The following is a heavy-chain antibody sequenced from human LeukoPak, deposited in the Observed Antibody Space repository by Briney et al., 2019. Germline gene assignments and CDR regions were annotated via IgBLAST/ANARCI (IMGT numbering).Heavy chain of an antibody. V-gene: IGHV5-51*01. CDR3: ARQYSAYDY. CDR1: GYSFTTYW. CDR2: IYPSDSDT. Sequence: GESLKISCKGSGYSFTTYWIAWVRQMPGKGLEWMGIIYPSDSDTRYSPSFQGQVTISADKSISTAYVQWSSLKASDTAMYYCARQYSAYDYWGQGTLVTVSS. D-gene: IGHD5-12*01. J-gene: IGHJ4*02.